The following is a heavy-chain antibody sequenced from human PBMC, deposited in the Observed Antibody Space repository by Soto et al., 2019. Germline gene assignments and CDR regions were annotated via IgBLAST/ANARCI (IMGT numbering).Heavy chain of an antibody. CDR3: ARGLYGDYVKDYYYIYV. CDR1: VYSFTSYW. Sequence: EVQLVQSGAGVKKPGEYLKISCKGSVYSFTSYWIGWVRQMPGKGLELMGIIYHGDSDTRYRPYFQGQVTISADKSISTAYLQWSRLKASHTAMYYCARGLYGDYVKDYYYIYVWGKETTVTVSS. J-gene: IGHJ6*03. D-gene: IGHD4-17*01. CDR2: IYHGDSDT. V-gene: IGHV5-51*03.